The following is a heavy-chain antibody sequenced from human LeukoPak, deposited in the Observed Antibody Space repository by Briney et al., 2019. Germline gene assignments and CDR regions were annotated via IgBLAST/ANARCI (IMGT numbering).Heavy chain of an antibody. CDR2: FYNSG. Sequence: SETLSLTCTVSGGSISSGDSYWSWIRQHPEKGLEWIGYFYNSGYYNPSLKGRGTISVDTSKNQFSLELRSVTPADTAVYYCAGGRGGGYSYGVWGQGTLVTVSS. D-gene: IGHD5-18*01. CDR3: AGGRGGGYSYGV. CDR1: GGSISSGDSY. V-gene: IGHV4-31*03. J-gene: IGHJ4*02.